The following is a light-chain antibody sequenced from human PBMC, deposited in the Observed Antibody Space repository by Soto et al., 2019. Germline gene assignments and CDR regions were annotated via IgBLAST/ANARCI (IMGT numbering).Light chain of an antibody. Sequence: DILMTQSPATLSLSPGGRATLSCRASQSVSSNLAWYQQKPGQAPRLLIQRASTRATGIPARFSGSGSGTEFTLTISRLQSEDFAVYFCQQYNNWPGTFGQGTKVDIK. CDR3: QQYNNWPGT. CDR2: RAS. V-gene: IGKV3-15*01. CDR1: QSVSSN. J-gene: IGKJ1*01.